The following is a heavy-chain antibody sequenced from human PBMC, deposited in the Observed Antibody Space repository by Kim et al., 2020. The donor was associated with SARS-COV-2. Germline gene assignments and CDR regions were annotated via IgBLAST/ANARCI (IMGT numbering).Heavy chain of an antibody. J-gene: IGHJ6*02. V-gene: IGHV3-21*01. CDR1: GFTFSSYS. Sequence: GGSLRLSCAASGFTFSSYSMNWVRQAPGKGLEWVSSISSSSSYIYYADSVKGRFTISRDNAKNSLYLQMNSLRAEDTAVYYCARDGGGYCSGGSCYGDYYYYGMDVWGQGTTVTVSS. CDR3: ARDGGGYCSGGSCYGDYYYYGMDV. D-gene: IGHD2-15*01. CDR2: ISSSSSYI.